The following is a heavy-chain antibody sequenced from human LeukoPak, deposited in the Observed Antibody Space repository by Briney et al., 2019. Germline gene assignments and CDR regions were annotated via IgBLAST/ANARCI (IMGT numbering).Heavy chain of an antibody. CDR3: ARADGYSGYDSATGRHFDY. CDR2: INHSGST. V-gene: IGHV4-34*01. Sequence: SETLSLTCAVYGGSFSGYYWSWIRQTPGKGLEWIGEINHSGSTNYNPSLKSRVTISVDTSKNQFSLKLSSVTAADTAVYYCARADGYSGYDSATGRHFDYWGQGTLVTVSS. D-gene: IGHD5-12*01. J-gene: IGHJ4*02. CDR1: GGSFSGYY.